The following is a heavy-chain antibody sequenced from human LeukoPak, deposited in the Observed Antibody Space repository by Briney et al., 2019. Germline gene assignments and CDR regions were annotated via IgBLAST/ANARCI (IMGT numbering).Heavy chain of an antibody. CDR1: GFTFSSYG. V-gene: IGHV3-33*06. J-gene: IGHJ3*02. CDR2: IWYDGSNK. Sequence: GGSLRLSCAASGFTFSSYGMHWVRQAPGKGLEWVAVIWYDGSNKYYADSVKGRFTISRDNSKNTLYLQMNSLRAEDTAVYYCAKDSPGDYGDHDAFDIWGQGTMVTVSS. D-gene: IGHD4-17*01. CDR3: AKDSPGDYGDHDAFDI.